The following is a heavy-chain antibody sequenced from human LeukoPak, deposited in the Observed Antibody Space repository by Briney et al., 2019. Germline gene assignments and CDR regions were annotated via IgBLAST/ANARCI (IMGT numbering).Heavy chain of an antibody. D-gene: IGHD5-12*01. J-gene: IGHJ5*02. Sequence: ASXXVSCKASGYTFTSYYMHWVRQAPGQGLEWMGIINPSGGRTSYAQKFQGRGTMTRDKSTRTVYMEVSRRRSKDTAVYYCARDLDIVATTRNWFGPWGQGTLVTVSS. CDR3: ARDLDIVATTRNWFGP. CDR2: INPSGGRT. V-gene: IGHV1-46*03. CDR1: GYTFTSYY.